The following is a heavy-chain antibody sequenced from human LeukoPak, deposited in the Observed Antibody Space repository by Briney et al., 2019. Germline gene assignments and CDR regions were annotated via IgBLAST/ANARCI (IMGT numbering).Heavy chain of an antibody. J-gene: IGHJ2*01. CDR1: GFTFSSYA. D-gene: IGHD2-2*01. V-gene: IGHV3-30-3*01. Sequence: GGSLRLSCAASGFTFSSYAMHWVRQAPGKGLEWVAVISYDGSNKYYADSMKGRLTISRDNSKNTLYVQMNSLRAEDTAIYYCARELTSAGYFDLWGRGTLVTVSS. CDR3: ARELTSAGYFDL. CDR2: ISYDGSNK.